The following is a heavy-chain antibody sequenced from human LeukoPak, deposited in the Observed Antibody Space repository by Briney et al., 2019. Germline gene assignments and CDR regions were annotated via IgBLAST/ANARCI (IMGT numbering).Heavy chain of an antibody. J-gene: IGHJ4*02. Sequence: ASVKVSCKASGYTFTGYYMHWVRQAPGQGLEWMGWINPNSGGTNYAQKFQGRVTMTRDTSISTAYMELSRLRSDDTAVYYCARDSPDLHYYDSSGSPNYFDYWGQGTLVTVSS. CDR3: ARDSPDLHYYDSSGSPNYFDY. CDR2: INPNSGGT. V-gene: IGHV1-2*02. CDR1: GYTFTGYY. D-gene: IGHD3-22*01.